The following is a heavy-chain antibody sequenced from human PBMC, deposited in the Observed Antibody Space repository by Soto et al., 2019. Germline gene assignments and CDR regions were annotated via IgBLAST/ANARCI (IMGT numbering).Heavy chain of an antibody. CDR1: GFAFSSYT. V-gene: IGHV3-64*01. Sequence: EVQLVESGGGLVQPGGSLRLSCAASGFAFSSYTMHWVRQAPGKGLEYVSAISNNGGSTNYAYSVKGRFTISRDNSKNTLFLQMGSLRSEDMAVYYCARDRCINSVCSAPTDYWGRGTLVTVSS. CDR3: ARDRCINSVCSAPTDY. J-gene: IGHJ4*02. D-gene: IGHD2-8*01. CDR2: ISNNGGST.